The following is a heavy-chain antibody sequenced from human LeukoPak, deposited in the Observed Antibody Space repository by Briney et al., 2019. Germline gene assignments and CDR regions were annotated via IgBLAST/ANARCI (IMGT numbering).Heavy chain of an antibody. CDR2: IYYSGST. D-gene: IGHD3-10*01. J-gene: IGHJ6*03. CDR1: GGSISSYY. Sequence: SETLSLTCTISGGSISSYYWSWIRQPPGKGLEWIGYIYYSGSTNYNPSLKSRVTISVDTSKNQFSLKLSSVTAADTAVYYCAREFGEFTNYYYYYYMDVWGKGTTVTVSS. V-gene: IGHV4-59*01. CDR3: AREFGEFTNYYYYYYMDV.